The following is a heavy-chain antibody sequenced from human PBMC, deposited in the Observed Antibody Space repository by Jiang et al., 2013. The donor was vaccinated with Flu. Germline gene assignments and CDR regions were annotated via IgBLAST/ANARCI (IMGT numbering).Heavy chain of an antibody. V-gene: IGHV3-48*04. CDR2: TSSRSSYI. Sequence: QLLESGGGLVQPGGSLRLSCAASGFTFNTYSMNWVRQAPGKGLEWVAYTSSRSSYIYYADSVKGRFTISRDNAKNSLYLQMNSLRAEDTAIYYCTRDNHGRSMTVIRGALWFDSWGQGTLVTVSS. J-gene: IGHJ4*02. CDR3: TRDNHGRSMTVIRGALWFDS. D-gene: IGHD3-10*01. CDR1: GFTFNTYS.